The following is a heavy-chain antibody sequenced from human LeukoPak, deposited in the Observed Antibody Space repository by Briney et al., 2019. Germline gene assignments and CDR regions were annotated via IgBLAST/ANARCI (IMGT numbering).Heavy chain of an antibody. Sequence: GGSLRLSCAASGFTVSSNSMSWVRQAPGKGLEWVSVIHSGGNTYYADSVKGRFTISRDYSKNTLYLQMNSLRAEDTAVYYCARVVGSHYAFDYWGQGTLVTVRS. D-gene: IGHD1-26*01. CDR2: IHSGGNT. CDR3: ARVVGSHYAFDY. V-gene: IGHV3-66*01. J-gene: IGHJ4*02. CDR1: GFTVSSNS.